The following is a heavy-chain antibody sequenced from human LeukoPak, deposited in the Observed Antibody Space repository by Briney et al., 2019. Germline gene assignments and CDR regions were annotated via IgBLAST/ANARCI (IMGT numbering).Heavy chain of an antibody. J-gene: IGHJ4*02. CDR2: SDPKSGAT. Sequence: ASVQVSCKTSGYTFTSYYIHWLRQAPGQRFEWMGWSDPKSGATKYEHFQGRVTMTRDTSISTAYMELSRLTSDDTAVYYCARVDTAMVAGGGDYWGQGTLVTVSS. V-gene: IGHV1-2*02. D-gene: IGHD5-18*01. CDR1: GYTFTSYY. CDR3: ARVDTAMVAGGGDY.